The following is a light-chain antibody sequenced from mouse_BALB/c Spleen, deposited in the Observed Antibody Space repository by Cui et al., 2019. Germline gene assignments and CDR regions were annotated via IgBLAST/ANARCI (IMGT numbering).Light chain of an antibody. CDR2: WAS. Sequence: DIVMTPSHTFLSPSVGDRVSITCTASQDVGTAVAWYQQKPGQSPKLLIYWASTRHTGVPDRFTGSGSGTDFTLTISNVQSEDLADYFGQQESSYPLTFGAGTKLELK. V-gene: IGKV6-23*01. CDR1: QDVGTA. J-gene: IGKJ5*01. CDR3: QQESSYPLT.